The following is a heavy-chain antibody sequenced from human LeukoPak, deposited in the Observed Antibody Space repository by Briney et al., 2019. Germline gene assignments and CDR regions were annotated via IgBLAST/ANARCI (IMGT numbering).Heavy chain of an antibody. Sequence: ASVKVSCKASGYIFTSNGINWVRPAPGQGLEWMGWINTHNGNTDYAQKLQGRVTMTTDTSTTTAYMELRSLRSDDTAVYYCARDRQTNWFDPWGQGTLVTVSS. CDR2: INTHNGNT. CDR3: ARDRQTNWFDP. V-gene: IGHV1-18*01. J-gene: IGHJ5*02. CDR1: GYIFTSNG.